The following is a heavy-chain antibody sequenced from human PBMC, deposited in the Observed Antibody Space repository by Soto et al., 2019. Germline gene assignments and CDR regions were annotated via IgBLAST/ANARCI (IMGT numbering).Heavy chain of an antibody. CDR1: GFTFSSYW. J-gene: IGHJ2*01. Sequence: EVQLVESGGGLVQPGGSLRLSCAASGFTFSSYWMSWVRQAPGKGLEWVANIKQDGSEKYYVDSVKGRFTISRDNDKNSLYLQMNSLRAEDTAVYYCARDRRLYYDSSGYYYFWYFALWGRGTLVTVSS. CDR3: ARDRRLYYDSSGYYYFWYFAL. CDR2: IKQDGSEK. V-gene: IGHV3-7*01. D-gene: IGHD3-22*01.